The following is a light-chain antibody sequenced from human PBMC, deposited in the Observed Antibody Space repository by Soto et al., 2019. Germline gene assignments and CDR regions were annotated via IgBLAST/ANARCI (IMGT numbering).Light chain of an antibody. J-gene: IGKJ4*01. Sequence: IVLTQSPATLSLSPGERATLFCRASQSVSNFLAWYQQKPGQPPRLLIYDASNRATGIPGRYSGSGSGTDFTLTISSLEPEDFAVYYCQQRRSWPVTFGGGTNVEI. CDR3: QQRRSWPVT. V-gene: IGKV3-11*01. CDR2: DAS. CDR1: QSVSNF.